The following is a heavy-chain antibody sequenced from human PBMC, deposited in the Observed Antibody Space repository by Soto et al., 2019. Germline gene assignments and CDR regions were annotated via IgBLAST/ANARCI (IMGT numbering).Heavy chain of an antibody. V-gene: IGHV3-21*01. Sequence: GSLRRPCLTSGFTFSRNTMNWVRQAPGKGLEWVASITSSGSYVYYADSVKGRFSASRDNAKNSLSLQMDSLRPDDTAIYFCVKDEGIEAMDVWGQGTKVTVYS. CDR2: ITSSGSYV. CDR3: VKDEGIEAMDV. CDR1: GFTFSRNT. J-gene: IGHJ6*02.